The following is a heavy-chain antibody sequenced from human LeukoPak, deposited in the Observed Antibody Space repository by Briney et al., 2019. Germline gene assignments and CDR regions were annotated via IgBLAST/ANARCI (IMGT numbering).Heavy chain of an antibody. J-gene: IGHJ4*02. D-gene: IGHD3-22*01. Sequence: GGSLRLSCAASGFTFSTYAMSWVRQAPGKGLEWVSAIISSGGSTYYADSVKGRFTISRDNAKNTLYLQMNSLRAEDTAVYYCAMGPYYYDSSGYYYWGQGTLVTVSS. V-gene: IGHV3-23*01. CDR3: AMGPYYYDSSGYYY. CDR2: IISSGGST. CDR1: GFTFSTYA.